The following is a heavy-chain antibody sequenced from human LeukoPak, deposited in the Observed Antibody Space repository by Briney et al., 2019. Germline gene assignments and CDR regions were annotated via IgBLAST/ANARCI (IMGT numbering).Heavy chain of an antibody. CDR3: VLYNWFDP. V-gene: IGHV3-48*03. Sequence: GGSLRLSCAASGFTFSSYEVNWVRQAPGKGLEWVSYISSSGSTIYYADSVKGRFTISRDNAENSLYLQMNSLRAEDTAIYYCVLYNWFDPWGQGTLVTVSS. J-gene: IGHJ5*02. CDR2: ISSSGSTI. CDR1: GFTFSSYE.